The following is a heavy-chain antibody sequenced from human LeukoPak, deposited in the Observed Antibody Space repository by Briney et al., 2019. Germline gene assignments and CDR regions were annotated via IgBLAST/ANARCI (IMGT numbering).Heavy chain of an antibody. Sequence: PSETLSLTCAVYGGSFSGYYWSWIRQPPGKGLEWIGEINRSGSTNYNPSLKSRVTISVDTSKNQFSLKLSSVTAADTAVYYCARGRWQWLVHGGFDYWGQGTLVTVSS. J-gene: IGHJ4*02. D-gene: IGHD6-19*01. CDR1: GGSFSGYY. CDR2: INRSGST. V-gene: IGHV4-34*01. CDR3: ARGRWQWLVHGGFDY.